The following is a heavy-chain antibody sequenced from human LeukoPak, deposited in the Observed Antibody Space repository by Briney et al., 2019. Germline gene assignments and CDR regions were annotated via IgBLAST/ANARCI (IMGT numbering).Heavy chain of an antibody. Sequence: PSETLSLTCTVSGASISSYSWSWIRQPPGKGLERVGFIYHTGSTNYNPSLQSRVTISVDTSKKQFSLKLSSVTAADTAVYYCARDLGSAGLFDYWGQGTLATVSS. CDR1: GASISSYS. CDR2: IYHTGST. V-gene: IGHV4-59*01. CDR3: ARDLGSAGLFDY. D-gene: IGHD6-13*01. J-gene: IGHJ4*02.